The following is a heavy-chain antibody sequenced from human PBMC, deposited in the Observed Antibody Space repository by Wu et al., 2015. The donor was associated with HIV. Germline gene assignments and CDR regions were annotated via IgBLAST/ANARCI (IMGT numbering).Heavy chain of an antibody. CDR1: GGSISSYY. CDR3: ARDPPGDSSVGWYFDL. V-gene: IGHV4-59*01. J-gene: IGHJ2*01. D-gene: IGHD3-22*01. Sequence: QVQLQESGPGLVKPSETLSLTCTVSGGSISSYYWSWIRQPPGKGLEWIGYIYYSGSTNYNPSLKSRVTISVDTSKNQFSLKLSSVTAADTAVYYCARDPPGDSSVGWYFDLWGRGTLVTVSS. CDR2: IYYSGST.